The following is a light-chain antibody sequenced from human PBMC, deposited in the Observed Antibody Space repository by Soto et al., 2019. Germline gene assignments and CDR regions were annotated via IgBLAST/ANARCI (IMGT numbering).Light chain of an antibody. CDR3: QQYNNWPPTYT. CDR2: GAS. CDR1: QSVSNNY. V-gene: IGKV3-20*01. Sequence: EIVLTQSPGTLSLSPGERATLSCRASQSVSNNYLAWYQQKPGQAPRLLIYGASSRATGIPDRFSGSGSGTDFTLTITRLEPEDFAVYYCQQYNNWPPTYTFGQGTKVDIK. J-gene: IGKJ2*01.